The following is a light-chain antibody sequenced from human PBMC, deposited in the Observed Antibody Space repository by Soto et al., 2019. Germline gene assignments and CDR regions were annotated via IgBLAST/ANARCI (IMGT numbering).Light chain of an antibody. J-gene: IGKJ4*01. CDR1: QSVSSN. V-gene: IGKV3-15*01. CDR3: QQYSNWPPLT. Sequence: EIVMTQSPATLSVSPGEGATLSCRASQSVSSNLAWYQQKPGQAPRLLIYGASTRATGIPARFSGSGSGTEFTLTISSLQSEDFAVYYCQQYSNWPPLTFGGGTKVDI. CDR2: GAS.